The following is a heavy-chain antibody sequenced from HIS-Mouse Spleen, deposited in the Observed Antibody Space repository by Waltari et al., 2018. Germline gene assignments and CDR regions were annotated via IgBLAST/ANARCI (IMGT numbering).Heavy chain of an antibody. CDR2: ISNNGSNK. CDR3: ARAGDSSGWRDFDY. J-gene: IGHJ4*02. Sequence: QVQLVESGGGGVQPGRALRLPCQASGFTFSSYPCHWVRTAPGQGLEWVAVISNNGSNKYYADSVKGRFTISRDNSKNTLYLQMNSLRAEDTAVYHCARAGDSSGWRDFDYWGQGTLVTVSS. CDR1: GFTFSSYP. V-gene: IGHV3-30*04. D-gene: IGHD6-19*01.